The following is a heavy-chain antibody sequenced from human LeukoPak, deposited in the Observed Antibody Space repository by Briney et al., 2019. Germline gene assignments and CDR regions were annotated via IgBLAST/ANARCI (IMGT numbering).Heavy chain of an antibody. D-gene: IGHD1-1*01. Sequence: ASVKVSCRTSGYTFAAYYMHWVRQAPGQGLEWMGWINPNSGGTNYAQKFQGRVTMTTDTSISTAYMELSRLRSDDTAVYHCARAGTYDYWGQGTLVTVSS. V-gene: IGHV1-2*02. CDR2: INPNSGGT. J-gene: IGHJ4*02. CDR3: ARAGTYDY. CDR1: GYTFAAYY.